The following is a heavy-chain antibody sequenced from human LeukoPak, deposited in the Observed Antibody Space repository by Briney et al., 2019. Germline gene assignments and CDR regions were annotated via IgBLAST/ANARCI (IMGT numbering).Heavy chain of an antibody. J-gene: IGHJ4*02. CDR2: ISSSGSTI. Sequence: GGPPRLSCAASGFTFSSYEMNWVRQAPGKGLEWVSYISSSGSTIYYADSVKGRFTISRDNAKNSLYLQMNSLRAEDTAVYYCAREGGDGYNYLGYFDYWGQGTLVTVSS. CDR1: GFTFSSYE. CDR3: AREGGDGYNYLGYFDY. V-gene: IGHV3-48*03. D-gene: IGHD5-24*01.